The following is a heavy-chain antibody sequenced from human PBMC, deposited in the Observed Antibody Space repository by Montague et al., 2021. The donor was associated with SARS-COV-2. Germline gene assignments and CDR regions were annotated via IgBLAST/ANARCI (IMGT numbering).Heavy chain of an antibody. CDR1: GGSISSNF. V-gene: IGHV4-59*01. D-gene: IGHD5-12*01. CDR3: ARTRGYDPLFDF. Sequence: SETLSLTCTVSGGSISSNFWSWIRQPPGKGLEWIGYIYYSGSTNYNPSLKSRVTISVDTSKKQFSLQLSSVTAADTAVYYCARTRGYDPLFDFWGQGTLGTVSS. CDR2: IYYSGST. J-gene: IGHJ4*02.